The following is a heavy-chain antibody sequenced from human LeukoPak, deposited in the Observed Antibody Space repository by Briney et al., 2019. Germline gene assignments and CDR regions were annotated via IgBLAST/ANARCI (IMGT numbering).Heavy chain of an antibody. J-gene: IGHJ4*02. CDR3: VRTDTTTHY. Sequence: GESLKISCKISGYILTRNWIGWVRQVPGKGLEWMGLVYPGDYSDTKYSPSYQGQVTFSVDKSISTAYLQWSSLKASDTAMYYCVRTDTTTHYWGQGTLVTVSS. CDR1: GYILTRNW. D-gene: IGHD1-1*01. V-gene: IGHV5-51*01. CDR2: VYPGDYSDT.